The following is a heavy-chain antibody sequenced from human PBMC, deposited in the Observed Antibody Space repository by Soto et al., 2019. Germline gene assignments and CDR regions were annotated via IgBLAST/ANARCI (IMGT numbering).Heavy chain of an antibody. Sequence: SETLSLTCTVSGGSISSYYWSWIRQPPGKGLEWIGYIYYSGSTNYNPSLKSRVTISVDTSKNQFSLKLSSVTAADTAVYYCARGGIAVAGEIDYWGQGTLVTVSS. CDR3: ARGGIAVAGEIDY. D-gene: IGHD6-19*01. CDR2: IYYSGST. CDR1: GGSISSYY. V-gene: IGHV4-59*01. J-gene: IGHJ4*02.